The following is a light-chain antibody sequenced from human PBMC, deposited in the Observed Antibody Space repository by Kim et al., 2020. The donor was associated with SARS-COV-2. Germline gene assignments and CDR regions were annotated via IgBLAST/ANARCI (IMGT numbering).Light chain of an antibody. CDR2: LGS. CDR1: QSLLHSNGYNY. CDR3: MQAIQTPIT. V-gene: IGKV2-28*01. Sequence: PASISCRSSQSLLHSNGYNYLDWYLQKPGQSPQLLIYLGSNRASGVPDRFSGSGSGTDFTLKISRVEAEDVGVYYCMQAIQTPITFGQGTRLEIK. J-gene: IGKJ5*01.